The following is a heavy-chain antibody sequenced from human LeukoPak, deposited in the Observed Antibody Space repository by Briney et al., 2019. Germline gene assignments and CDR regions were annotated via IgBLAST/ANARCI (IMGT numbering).Heavy chain of an antibody. Sequence: SVKVSCKASGGTFSSYAISWVRQAPGQGLEWMGRIIPIFGTANYAQKFQGRVTITTDESTSTAYMDLSRLRSEDTAVYYCARDREQWAFDYWGQGTLVTVSS. CDR1: GGTFSSYA. CDR2: IIPIFGTA. V-gene: IGHV1-69*05. D-gene: IGHD6-19*01. CDR3: ARDREQWAFDY. J-gene: IGHJ4*02.